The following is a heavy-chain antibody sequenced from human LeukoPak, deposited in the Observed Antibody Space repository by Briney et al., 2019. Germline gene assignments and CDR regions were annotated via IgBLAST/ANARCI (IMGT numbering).Heavy chain of an antibody. CDR3: ARDRYGRKSFDY. CDR2: INHSGST. Sequence: PSETLSRTCAVYGGSFSGYYWSWIRQPPGKGLEWIGEINHSGSTNYNPSLKSRVTISVDTSKNQFSLKLSSVTAADTAVYYCARDRYGRKSFDYWGQGTLVTVSS. CDR1: GGSFSGYY. D-gene: IGHD4-17*01. V-gene: IGHV4-34*01. J-gene: IGHJ4*02.